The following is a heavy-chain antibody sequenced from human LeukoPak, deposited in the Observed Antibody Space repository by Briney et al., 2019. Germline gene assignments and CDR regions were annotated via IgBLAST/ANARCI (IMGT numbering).Heavy chain of an antibody. J-gene: IGHJ4*02. CDR3: ARAGGLWFGELLG. V-gene: IGHV3-7*01. CDR2: IKQDGSEK. D-gene: IGHD3-10*01. CDR1: GFTFSSYW. Sequence: GGSLRLSCAASGFTFSSYWMSWVRQAPGKGLEWVANIKQDGSEKYYVDSVKGRFTISRDSAKNSLYLQMNSLRAEDTAVYYCARAGGLWFGELLGWGQGTLVTVSS.